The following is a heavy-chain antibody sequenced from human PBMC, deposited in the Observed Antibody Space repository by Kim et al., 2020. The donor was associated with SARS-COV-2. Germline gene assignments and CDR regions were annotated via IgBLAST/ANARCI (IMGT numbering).Heavy chain of an antibody. J-gene: IGHJ6*02. CDR1: GDSVSSNSAA. D-gene: IGHD3-10*01. CDR3: ARDIVRGVIPSGYYYYGMDV. Sequence: SQTLSLTCAISGDSVSSNSAAWNWIRQSPSRGLEWLGRTYYRSKWYNDYAVSVKSRITINPDTSKNQFSLQLNSVTPEDTAVYYCARDIVRGVIPSGYYYYGMDVWGHGTTVTVSS. CDR2: TYYRSKWYN. V-gene: IGHV6-1*01.